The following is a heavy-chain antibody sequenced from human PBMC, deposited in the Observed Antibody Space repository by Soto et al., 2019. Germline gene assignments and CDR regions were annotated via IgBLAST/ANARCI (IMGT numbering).Heavy chain of an antibody. V-gene: IGHV3-23*01. D-gene: IGHD6-6*01. CDR2: ISGSGGST. Sequence: GGSLRLSCAASGFTFSSYAMSWVRQAPGKGLEWVSAISGSGGSTYYADSVKGRFTISRDNSKNTLYLQMNSLRAEDTAVYYCAKDLGSSDYYYYGMDVWGPGTTVTVSS. CDR3: AKDLGSSDYYYYGMDV. CDR1: GFTFSSYA. J-gene: IGHJ6*02.